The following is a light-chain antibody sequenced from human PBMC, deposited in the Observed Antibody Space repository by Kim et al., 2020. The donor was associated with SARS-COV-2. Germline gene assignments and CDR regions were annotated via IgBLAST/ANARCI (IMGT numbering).Light chain of an antibody. Sequence: SPGERATLTCRASQSVNSNLAWYQQKPAQVPRLLIYSASSRAAGVPARFTGSGSGTELTLTISSMQSDDVAVYYCQQYNDRTPWTFGQGTKVDIK. CDR3: QQYNDRTPWT. CDR2: SAS. CDR1: QSVNSN. V-gene: IGKV3-15*01. J-gene: IGKJ1*01.